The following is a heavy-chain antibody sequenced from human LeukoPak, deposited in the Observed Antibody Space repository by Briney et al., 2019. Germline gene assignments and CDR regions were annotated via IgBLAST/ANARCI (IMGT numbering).Heavy chain of an antibody. CDR3: AKDHFGPYSYVEY. J-gene: IGHJ4*02. D-gene: IGHD5-18*01. CDR1: GFTFSNYW. Sequence: PGGSLRLSCAASGFTFSNYWMSWVRQAPGKGLEWVSGMDGRGGTITYADSVKGRFTISRDNSKYRLFLQMDSLRADDTAKYYCAKDHFGPYSYVEYWGQGTLVTVSS. V-gene: IGHV3-23*01. CDR2: MDGRGGTI.